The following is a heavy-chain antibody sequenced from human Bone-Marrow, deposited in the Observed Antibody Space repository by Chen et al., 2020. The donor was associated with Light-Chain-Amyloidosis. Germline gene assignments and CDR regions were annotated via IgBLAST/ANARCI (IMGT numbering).Heavy chain of an antibody. V-gene: IGHV4-59*01. J-gene: IGHJ4*02. CDR1: ETSIDAAY. CDR3: ARVQTVTALNY. Sequence: QVQLQESGPGLVKPSETLSLTCSVSETSIDAAYWAWIRQPPRKGLEWIGYIFYSGSTTYNPSLKSRVTMSVDTSTNQFSLKLTSLTTADTAVYYCARVQTVTALNYWGQGTMVTVSS. CDR2: IFYSGST. D-gene: IGHD2-21*02.